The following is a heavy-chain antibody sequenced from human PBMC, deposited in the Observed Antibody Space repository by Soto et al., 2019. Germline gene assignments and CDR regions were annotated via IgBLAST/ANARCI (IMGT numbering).Heavy chain of an antibody. CDR3: TRGLYSGSHYFFDY. D-gene: IGHD5-12*01. CDR2: IWHDGNNK. Sequence: GGSLRLSCAASGFTFSNYGMHWVRQAPGKGLEWVAIIWHDGNNKYYADSVRGRFIISRDNSKNRLYLQMNSLRAEDTALYFFTRGLYSGSHYFFDYWGQGTLVTVSS. J-gene: IGHJ4*02. V-gene: IGHV3-33*01. CDR1: GFTFSNYG.